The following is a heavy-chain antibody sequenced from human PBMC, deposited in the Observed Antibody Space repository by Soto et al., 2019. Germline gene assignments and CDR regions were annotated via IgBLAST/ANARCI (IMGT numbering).Heavy chain of an antibody. CDR3: AREDYSNGWFDP. D-gene: IGHD4-4*01. Sequence: QVQLVQSGAEVKKPGSSVKVSCKASGGTFSSYAISWVRQAPGQGLEWMGGIIPIFGTANYAQKFQGRVTISADESTSTAYMELSSLRSEDTAVYYWAREDYSNGWFDPWGQGTLVTVSS. J-gene: IGHJ5*02. CDR1: GGTFSSYA. CDR2: IIPIFGTA. V-gene: IGHV1-69*01.